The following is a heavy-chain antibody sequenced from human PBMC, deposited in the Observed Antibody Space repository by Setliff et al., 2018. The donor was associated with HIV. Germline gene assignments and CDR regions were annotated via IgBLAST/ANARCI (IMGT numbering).Heavy chain of an antibody. CDR3: ARLYGSGSYQVDY. CDR1: GGSINSSSYY. D-gene: IGHD3-10*01. CDR2: IYYSGST. V-gene: IGHV4-61*05. Sequence: SETLSLTCTVSGGSINSSSYYWGWIRQPPGKGLEWIGYIYYSGSTNYNPSLKSRVTISVDTSKNQFSLKLSSVTAADTAVYYCARLYGSGSYQVDYWGQGTLVTVSS. J-gene: IGHJ4*02.